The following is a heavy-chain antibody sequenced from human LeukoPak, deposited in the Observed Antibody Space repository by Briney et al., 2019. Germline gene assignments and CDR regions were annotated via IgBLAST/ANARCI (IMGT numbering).Heavy chain of an antibody. CDR1: GYTFTSYG. CDR3: TREATGYSWFDP. CDR2: ISGYNGNT. D-gene: IGHD3-9*01. J-gene: IGHJ5*02. V-gene: IGHV1-18*01. Sequence: ASVKVSCKASGYTFTSYGISWVRQAPGQGLEWMGWISGYNGNTNYAQKFQGRVTMTTDTSTNPAYMELRSLRSDDTAVYYCTREATGYSWFDPWGRGTLVTVSS.